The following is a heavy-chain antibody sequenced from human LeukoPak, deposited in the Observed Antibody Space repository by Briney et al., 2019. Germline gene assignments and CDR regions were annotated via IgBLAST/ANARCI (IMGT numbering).Heavy chain of an antibody. CDR3: AANRGSGSYRAFDI. CDR1: GFGFSNFW. J-gene: IGHJ3*02. CDR2: IKEDGSLK. Sequence: GSLRLSCAASGFGFSNFWMSWVRQAPGKGPEWVANIKEDGSLKNYVDSVEGRFTVSRDNAKNTLYLQMNSLRLEDTAVYYCAANRGSGSYRAFDIWGQGTMVTVSS. D-gene: IGHD3-10*01. V-gene: IGHV3-7*01.